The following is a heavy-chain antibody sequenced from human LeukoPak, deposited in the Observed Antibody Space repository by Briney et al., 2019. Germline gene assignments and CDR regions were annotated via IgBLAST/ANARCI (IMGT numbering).Heavy chain of an antibody. Sequence: SETLSLTCTVSGGSITNYYWSWVRQPPGKGLEWIGYIYYSGSTYYNPSLKSRVTISLDTSKNQFSLKLSSVTAADTAVYYCARAGDGGGRYGGLIDYWGQGTLVTVSS. CDR2: IYYSGST. CDR3: ARAGDGGGRYGGLIDY. CDR1: GGSITNYY. V-gene: IGHV4-59*01. J-gene: IGHJ4*02. D-gene: IGHD5-24*01.